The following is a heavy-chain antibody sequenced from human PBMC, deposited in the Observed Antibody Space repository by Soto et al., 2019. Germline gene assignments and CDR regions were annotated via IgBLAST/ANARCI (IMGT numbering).Heavy chain of an antibody. CDR2: IYSGGST. J-gene: IGHJ6*02. CDR1: GFTVSSNY. Sequence: PGGSLRLSCAASGFTVSSNYMSWVRHAPGKGQEWASVIYSGGSTYYADSVKGRFTISRDNSKNTLDLQMNCLRAEDTAVYYCARGVYDIPSAYHYDGMDVWGQGSTVTVSS. CDR3: ARGVYDIPSAYHYDGMDV. D-gene: IGHD3-9*01. V-gene: IGHV3-66*01.